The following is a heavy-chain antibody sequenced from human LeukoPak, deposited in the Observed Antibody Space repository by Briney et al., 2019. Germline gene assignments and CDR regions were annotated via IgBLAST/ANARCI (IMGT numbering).Heavy chain of an antibody. V-gene: IGHV4-59*08. CDR1: GGSISNSY. D-gene: IGHD2-21*01. Sequence: SETLSLTCTVSGGSISNSYWSWIRQPPGKGLEWIGYIYYTGDSNYNPSLKSRVAISLDTSRNQLSLNLRSVTAADTAVYYCARHEFASPFDSWGQGTLVTVSS. CDR3: ARHEFASPFDS. CDR2: IYYTGDS. J-gene: IGHJ4*02.